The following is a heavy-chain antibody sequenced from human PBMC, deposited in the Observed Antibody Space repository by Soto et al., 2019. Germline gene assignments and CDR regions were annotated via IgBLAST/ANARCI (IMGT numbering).Heavy chain of an antibody. V-gene: IGHV1-18*04. D-gene: IGHD5-18*01. Sequence: ASVKFYCKASGYTFTSYGTSLVRQAPGQGLEWMGCISAYNGNTNYAQKLQGRVTMTTDTSTSTAYMELRSLRSDDTAVYYCARDLWSYGYYYYYGMDVWGQGTTV. CDR2: ISAYNGNT. CDR3: ARDLWSYGYYYYYGMDV. J-gene: IGHJ6*02. CDR1: GYTFTSYG.